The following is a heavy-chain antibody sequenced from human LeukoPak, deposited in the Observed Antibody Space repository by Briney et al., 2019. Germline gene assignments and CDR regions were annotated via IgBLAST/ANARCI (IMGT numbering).Heavy chain of an antibody. CDR2: ISAYNGNT. Sequence: ASVKVSCKASGSTFTSYGISWVRQAPGQGLERMGWISAYNGNTNYAQKLQGRVTMTTDTSTSTAYMELRSLRSDDTAVYYCARAEDSSGYVGFDYWGQGTLVTVSS. D-gene: IGHD3-22*01. V-gene: IGHV1-18*01. J-gene: IGHJ4*02. CDR3: ARAEDSSGYVGFDY. CDR1: GSTFTSYG.